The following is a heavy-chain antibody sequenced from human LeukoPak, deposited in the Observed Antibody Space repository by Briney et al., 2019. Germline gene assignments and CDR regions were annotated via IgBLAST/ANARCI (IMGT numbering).Heavy chain of an antibody. CDR2: INSDGSST. CDR1: GFTFSSYW. J-gene: IGHJ3*02. Sequence: GGSLRLSCAASGFTFSSYWMHWVRQAPGKGLVWVSRINSDGSSTSYADSVKGRFTISRDNVKNTLYLQMNSLRAEDTAVYYCARDRRYYDSSGYRGRAFDIWGQGTMATVSS. D-gene: IGHD3-22*01. V-gene: IGHV3-74*01. CDR3: ARDRRYYDSSGYRGRAFDI.